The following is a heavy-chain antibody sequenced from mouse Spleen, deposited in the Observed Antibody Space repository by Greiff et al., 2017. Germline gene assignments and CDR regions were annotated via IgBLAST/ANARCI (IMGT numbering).Heavy chain of an antibody. V-gene: IGHV3-6*01. CDR2: ISYDGSN. CDR3: AADGYSSFAY. Sequence: ESGPGLVKPSQSLSLTCSVTGYSITSGYYWNWIRQFPGNKLEWMGYISYDGSNNYNPSLKNRISITRDTSKNQFFLKLNSVTTEDTATYYCAADGYSSFAYWGQGTLVTVSA. J-gene: IGHJ3*01. D-gene: IGHD2-3*01. CDR1: GYSITSGYY.